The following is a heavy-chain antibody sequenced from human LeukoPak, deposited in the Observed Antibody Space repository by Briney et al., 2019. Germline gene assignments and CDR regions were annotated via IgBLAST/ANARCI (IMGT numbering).Heavy chain of an antibody. CDR3: AKDWIQFNRVFDCFDS. D-gene: IGHD5-18*01. V-gene: IGHV3-23*01. CDR2: IGNTET. Sequence: GGSLRLSCATSGFPFETNAISWVRQAPGKGLEWVATIGNTETFYADSVTGRFTISRDNSKNTVNLQMNRLRVEDTAIYYCAKDWIQFNRVFDCFDSWGQGTLVTVSS. J-gene: IGHJ4*02. CDR1: GFPFETNA.